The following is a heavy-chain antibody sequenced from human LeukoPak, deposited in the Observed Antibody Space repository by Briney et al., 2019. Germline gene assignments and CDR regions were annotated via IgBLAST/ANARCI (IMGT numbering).Heavy chain of an antibody. CDR2: IYPANSDT. CDR3: ARPACSSTSCYLYFQY. CDR1: AYIFTSYW. V-gene: IGHV5-51*01. J-gene: IGHJ1*01. Sequence: GESLKISCKASAYIFTSYWIGWVRQMPGKGLEWMAIIYPANSDTRYSPSFQGRVTISADKSISTAYLQWSSLKASDTAMYYCARPACSSTSCYLYFQYWGQGTLVTVSS. D-gene: IGHD2-2*01.